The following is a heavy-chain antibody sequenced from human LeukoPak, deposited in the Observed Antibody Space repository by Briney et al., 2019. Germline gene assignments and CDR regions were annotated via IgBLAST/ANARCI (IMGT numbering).Heavy chain of an antibody. J-gene: IGHJ4*02. CDR2: INPNSGGT. CDR3: ARKCYDCTNFDY. D-gene: IGHD5-12*01. CDR1: GYTFTGYY. Sequence: GASVKVSCKASGYTFTGYYKHWVRQAPGQGLEWMGWINPNSGGTNYAQKFQGRVTMTRDTSISTAYMELSRLRSDDTAVYYCARKCYDCTNFDYWGQGTLVTVSS. V-gene: IGHV1-2*02.